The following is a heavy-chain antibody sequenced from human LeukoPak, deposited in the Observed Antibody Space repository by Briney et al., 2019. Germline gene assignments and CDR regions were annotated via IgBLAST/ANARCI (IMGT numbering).Heavy chain of an antibody. V-gene: IGHV3-7*03. Sequence: PGGSLRLSCAASGFSFSSYWMNWVRRAPGKGLEWLANIKEDGSKKYYVDSVKGRFTISRDNAKNSLYLQMDSLRAEDTAVYYCARVVLGRRWLQTSYYYGMDVWGQGTTVTVSS. CDR1: GFSFSSYW. J-gene: IGHJ6*02. CDR2: IKEDGSKK. CDR3: ARVVLGRRWLQTSYYYGMDV. D-gene: IGHD5-24*01.